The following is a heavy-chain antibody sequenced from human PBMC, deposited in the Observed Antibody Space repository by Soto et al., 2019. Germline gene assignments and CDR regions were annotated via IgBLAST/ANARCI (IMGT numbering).Heavy chain of an antibody. Sequence: SGPTLVNPTETLTLPCTFSGFSITSPGMSVSWIRQPPGRALEWLALIERDDDDKYYSTSLKTRLTISKDTRKNQVVLTMANMDPADTATYYCARSIRGPRKFNGMDVWGQGTTVTV. CDR3: ARSIRGPRKFNGMDV. D-gene: IGHD1-20*01. CDR2: IERDDDDK. CDR1: GFSITSPGMS. V-gene: IGHV2-70*13. J-gene: IGHJ6*02.